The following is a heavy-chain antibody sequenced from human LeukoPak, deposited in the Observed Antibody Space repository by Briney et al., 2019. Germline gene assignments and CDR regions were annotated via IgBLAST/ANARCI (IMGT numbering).Heavy chain of an antibody. D-gene: IGHD3-22*01. CDR1: GFTFSSYS. CDR3: ARDAAAYYYDSSGYYPPPDYYMDV. V-gene: IGHV3-48*01. J-gene: IGHJ6*03. CDR2: ISSSSTI. Sequence: GGSLRLSCAASGFTFSSYSMNWVRQAPGKGLEWVSYISSSSTIYYADSVKGRFTISRDNAKNSLYLQMNSLRAEDTAVYYCARDAAAYYYDSSGYYPPPDYYMDVWGKGTTVTVSS.